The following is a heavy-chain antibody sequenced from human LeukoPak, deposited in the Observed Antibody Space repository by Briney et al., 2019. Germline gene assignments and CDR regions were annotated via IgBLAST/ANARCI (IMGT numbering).Heavy chain of an antibody. D-gene: IGHD4-17*01. Sequence: GASVKASCKVSGYTLTELSMHWVRQAPGKGLEWMGGFDPEDGETIYAQKFQGRVTMTEDTSTDTAYMELSSLRSEDTAVYYCATFLTVTGYFDYWGQGTLVTVSS. CDR3: ATFLTVTGYFDY. CDR1: GYTLTELS. J-gene: IGHJ4*02. CDR2: FDPEDGET. V-gene: IGHV1-24*01.